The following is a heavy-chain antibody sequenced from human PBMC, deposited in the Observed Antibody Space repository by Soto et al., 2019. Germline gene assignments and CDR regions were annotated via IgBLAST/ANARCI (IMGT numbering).Heavy chain of an antibody. V-gene: IGHV3-23*01. D-gene: IGHD2-15*01. CDR2: ISGSGGST. CDR1: GFTFSSYA. CDR3: AKFNTSVVAATRWFDP. Sequence: PGGSLRLSCAASGFTFSSYAMSWVRQAPGKGLEWVSAISGSGGSTYYADSVKGRFTISRDNSKNTLYLQMNSLRAEDTAVYYCAKFNTSVVAATRWFDPWGQGTLVTVSS. J-gene: IGHJ5*02.